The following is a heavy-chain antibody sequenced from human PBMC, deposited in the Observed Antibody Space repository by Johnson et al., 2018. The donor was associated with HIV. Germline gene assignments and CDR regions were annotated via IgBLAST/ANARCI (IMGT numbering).Heavy chain of an antibody. CDR2: IWYDGSNK. Sequence: VQLVESGGGVVQPGRSLRLSCAASGFTFSSYGMHWVRQAPGKGLEWVAVIWYDGSNKYYADSVKGRFTISSDNSKNTLYLQMNSLRAEDTAVYYCARDRKPWQTARPDAFDIWGQGTMVTVSS. CDR3: ARDRKPWQTARPDAFDI. V-gene: IGHV3-33*08. CDR1: GFTFSSYG. J-gene: IGHJ3*02. D-gene: IGHD6-6*01.